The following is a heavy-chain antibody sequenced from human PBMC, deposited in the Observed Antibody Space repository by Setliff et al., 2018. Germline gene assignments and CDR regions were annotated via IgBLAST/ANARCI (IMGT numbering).Heavy chain of an antibody. Sequence: KPSETLSLTCAAYGGTFSDYHWTWIRQSPEKGLEWIGEINHTGTTKYNPSLQSRVPISIDTSKDQFSLTVTSVTAADTAMYYCARGRNVAARLLDSWGQGTLVTVS. CDR2: INHTGTT. V-gene: IGHV4-34*01. CDR3: ARGRNVAARLLDS. CDR1: GGTFSDYH. J-gene: IGHJ4*02. D-gene: IGHD6-6*01.